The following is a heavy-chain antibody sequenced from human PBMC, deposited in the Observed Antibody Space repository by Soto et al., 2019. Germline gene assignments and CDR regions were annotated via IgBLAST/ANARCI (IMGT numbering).Heavy chain of an antibody. D-gene: IGHD3-10*01. CDR1: GGSFSGYY. Sequence: QVQLQQWGAGLLKPSETLSLTCAVYGGSFSGYYWSWIRQPPGKGLECIGEINHIGGTNYNPSLTGRVTISVDTSKNQFSLKLSSVTAADTAVYYCARGRDYYGSGNYRRNYDYMDVWGKGTTVTVSS. CDR2: INHIGGT. V-gene: IGHV4-34*01. J-gene: IGHJ6*03. CDR3: ARGRDYYGSGNYRRNYDYMDV.